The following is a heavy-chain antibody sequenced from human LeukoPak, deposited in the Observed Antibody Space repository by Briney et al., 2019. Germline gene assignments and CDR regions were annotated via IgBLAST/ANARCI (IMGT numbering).Heavy chain of an antibody. CDR3: ARVSSGATTVDY. V-gene: IGHV4-4*02. Sequence: LSETLSLTCAVSGGSISSSNWWSWVRQPPGKGLEWIGEIYHSGSTNYNPSLKSRVTISVDKSKNQFSLKLSSVTAADTAVYYCARVSSGATTVDYWGQGTLVTVSS. D-gene: IGHD1-26*01. J-gene: IGHJ4*02. CDR2: IYHSGST. CDR1: GGSISSSNW.